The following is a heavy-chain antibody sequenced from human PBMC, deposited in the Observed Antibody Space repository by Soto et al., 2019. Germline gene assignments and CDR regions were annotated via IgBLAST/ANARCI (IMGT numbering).Heavy chain of an antibody. CDR1: GGSFSTYY. J-gene: IGHJ4*02. Sequence: PSETLSLTCAVNGGSFSTYYWSWIRQPPGRGLEWVGEINHSGSTNYNPSLKSRVTISVDTSKNQFSLKLSSVTAADTAVYYCARRWGSAADYWGQGTLVTVSS. D-gene: IGHD2-15*01. CDR2: INHSGST. CDR3: ARRWGSAADY. V-gene: IGHV4-34*01.